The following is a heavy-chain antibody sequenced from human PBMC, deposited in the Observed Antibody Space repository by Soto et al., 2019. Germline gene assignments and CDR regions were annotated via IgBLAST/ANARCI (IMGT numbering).Heavy chain of an antibody. V-gene: IGHV1-18*04. Sequence: QVPLVESGAEVKKPGASVKVSRKASGYTFTDYGISWVRQAPGQGLEWMGWISGYNGNTKYAQKFQGRVTMTTDTPTNTAYMELRSLRSDDTAVYYCARDREYYYDSSGNYYYHYGLDVWGQGTTVTVS. CDR2: ISGYNGNT. D-gene: IGHD3-22*01. J-gene: IGHJ6*02. CDR3: ARDREYYYDSSGNYYYHYGLDV. CDR1: GYTFTDYG.